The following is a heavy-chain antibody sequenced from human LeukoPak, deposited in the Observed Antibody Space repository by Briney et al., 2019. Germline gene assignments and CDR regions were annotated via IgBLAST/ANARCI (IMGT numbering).Heavy chain of an antibody. CDR1: GGSVSSGSYY. V-gene: IGHV4-61*01. CDR2: INHSGST. CDR3: ARANSRGWYRGGYYYYYGMDV. Sequence: PSETLSLTCTVSGGSVSSGSYYWSWIRQPPGKGLEWIGEINHSGSTNYNPSLKSRVTISVDTSKNQFSLKLSSVTAADTAVYYCARANSRGWYRGGYYYYYGMDVWGQGTTVTVSS. D-gene: IGHD6-19*01. J-gene: IGHJ6*02.